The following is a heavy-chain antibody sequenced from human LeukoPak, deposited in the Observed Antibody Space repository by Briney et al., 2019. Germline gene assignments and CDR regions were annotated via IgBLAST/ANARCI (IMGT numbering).Heavy chain of an antibody. J-gene: IGHJ4*02. V-gene: IGHV3-21*01. CDR1: GSTFSGYS. Sequence: GGSLRLSCAASGSTFSGYSMNWVRQAPGKGLEWVSSISSSTYMYYADSVKGRFTISRDNAKNSLYLQMNSLRAEDTAMYYCARDLTVASPDYWGQGTLVAVSS. CDR3: ARDLTVASPDY. CDR2: ISSSTYM. D-gene: IGHD4-17*01.